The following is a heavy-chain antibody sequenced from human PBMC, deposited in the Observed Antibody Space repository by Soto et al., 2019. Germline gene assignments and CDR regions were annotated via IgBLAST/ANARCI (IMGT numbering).Heavy chain of an antibody. D-gene: IGHD5-18*01. CDR3: ATKPNSLYYFDH. CDR2: IHHTRFT. V-gene: IGHV4-28*01. J-gene: IGHJ4*02. Sequence: QVQLQESGPGLVKPSDTLSLTCTVSGYSTTSDYWWGWIRQPPGRGLEWIGYIHHTRFTYHNPSLTSRITMSMDPSNNQFSLRLSSVTAVDAAVYYCATKPNSLYYFDHWGQGALVTVSS. CDR1: GYSTTSDYW.